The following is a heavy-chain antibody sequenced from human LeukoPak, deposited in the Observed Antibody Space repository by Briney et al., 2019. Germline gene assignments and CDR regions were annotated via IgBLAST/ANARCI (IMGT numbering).Heavy chain of an antibody. Sequence: GGSLRLSCAASGFTFSSFAMSWVRQAPGKGLEWVSAISTSGGSTYYADSVKGRFTISRDNSKNTLYLQMNSLRAEDTAVYYCARVVWFGELPRAFDIWGQGTMVTVSS. CDR2: ISTSGGST. V-gene: IGHV3-23*01. CDR1: GFTFSSFA. CDR3: ARVVWFGELPRAFDI. J-gene: IGHJ3*02. D-gene: IGHD3-10*01.